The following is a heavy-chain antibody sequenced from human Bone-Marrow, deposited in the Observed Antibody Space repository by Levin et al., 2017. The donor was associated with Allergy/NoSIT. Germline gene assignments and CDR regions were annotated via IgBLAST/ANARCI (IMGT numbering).Heavy chain of an antibody. J-gene: IGHJ4*02. D-gene: IGHD2-2*01. V-gene: IGHV3-9*01. CDR1: GFTFDDYA. CDR3: AKCVPSHIVVVPAASGPGFY. Sequence: SLKISCAASGFTFDDYAMHWVRQAPGKGLEWVSGISWNSGSIGYADSVKGRFTISRDNAKNSLYLQMNSLRAEDTALYYCAKCVPSHIVVVPAASGPGFYWGQGTLVTVSS. CDR2: ISWNSGSI.